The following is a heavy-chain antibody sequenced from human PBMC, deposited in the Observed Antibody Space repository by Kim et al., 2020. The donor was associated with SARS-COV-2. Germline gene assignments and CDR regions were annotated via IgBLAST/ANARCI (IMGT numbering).Heavy chain of an antibody. D-gene: IGHD3-10*01. V-gene: IGHV4-31*03. CDR1: GASITSGGYY. CDR3: ARDPGSGTGDVFDI. J-gene: IGHJ3*02. CDR2: IYYTGST. Sequence: SETLSLTCSVSGASITSGGYYWTWIRQYPGKGLEWIGYIYYTGSTFYNPSLKSRLTISLDSSKNQFSLKLTSVTAADTAVYYCARDPGSGTGDVFDIWG.